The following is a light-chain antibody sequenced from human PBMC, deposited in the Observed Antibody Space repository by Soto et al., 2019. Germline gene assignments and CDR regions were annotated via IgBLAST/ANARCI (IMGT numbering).Light chain of an antibody. J-gene: IGKJ4*01. V-gene: IGKV1-33*01. CDR3: QQYDNLPLT. Sequence: DIEMTQSPPSLSASVGDRVTIACQASQDISSYLHWYQHKPGKAPKVLIYDASTLETGVPSRFNGSGSGTDFTFTISSLQPEDIATYYCQQYDNLPLTFGGGTKVEIK. CDR1: QDISSY. CDR2: DAS.